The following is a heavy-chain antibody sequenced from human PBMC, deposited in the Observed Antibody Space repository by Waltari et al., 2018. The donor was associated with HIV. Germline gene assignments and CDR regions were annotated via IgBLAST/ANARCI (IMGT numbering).Heavy chain of an antibody. V-gene: IGHV3-23*01. Sequence: EVQLLESGGGLVQPGGSLRLSCAASGFTFSSYAMRWVRHAPGKGLEWVSAISGSGGSTYYADSVKGRFTISRDNSKNTLYLQMNSLRAEDTAVYYCAKDRLWFGELSYFDYWGQGTLVTVSS. D-gene: IGHD3-10*01. CDR2: ISGSGGST. J-gene: IGHJ4*02. CDR1: GFTFSSYA. CDR3: AKDRLWFGELSYFDY.